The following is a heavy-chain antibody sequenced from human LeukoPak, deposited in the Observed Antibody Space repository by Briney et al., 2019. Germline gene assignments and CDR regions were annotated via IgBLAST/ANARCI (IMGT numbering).Heavy chain of an antibody. V-gene: IGHV3-33*01. Sequence: GGPLSLSCAPSGFPFISYGMHWFGQAPGKGREWVAVIWYDGSNKYYADSVKGRFTISRDNSKNTLYLQMNSLRAEDTAVYYCTSSGYLIDYWGQGTLVTVSS. CDR3: TSSGYLIDY. CDR1: GFPFISYG. D-gene: IGHD3-22*01. CDR2: IWYDGSNK. J-gene: IGHJ4*02.